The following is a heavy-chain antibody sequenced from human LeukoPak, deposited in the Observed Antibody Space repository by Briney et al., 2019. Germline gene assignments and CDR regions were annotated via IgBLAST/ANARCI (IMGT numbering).Heavy chain of an antibody. J-gene: IGHJ4*02. Sequence: GGSLRLSCAASGFTFSSYAMNWVRQAPGKGLEWVSYISSSSSTIYYADSVKGRFTISRDNAKNSLYLQMNSLRDEDTAVYYCTRASFQRWLQLGGDWGQGTLVTVSS. D-gene: IGHD5-24*01. CDR1: GFTFSSYA. CDR3: TRASFQRWLQLGGD. V-gene: IGHV3-48*02. CDR2: ISSSSSTI.